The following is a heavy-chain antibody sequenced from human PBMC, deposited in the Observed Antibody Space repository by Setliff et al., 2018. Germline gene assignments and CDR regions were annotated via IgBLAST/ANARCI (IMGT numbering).Heavy chain of an antibody. J-gene: IGHJ6*03. CDR1: GGSISGYY. Sequence: SETLSLTCTVSGGSISGYYWSWIRQPAGRGLEWIGHIYIGGSANYNPSLKSRVTMSIDTSKNQFSLKLNSVTAADMAVYYCAREQWLDPPGYYYMDVWAKGTTVTVSS. CDR2: IYIGGSA. V-gene: IGHV4-4*07. D-gene: IGHD6-19*01. CDR3: AREQWLDPPGYYYMDV.